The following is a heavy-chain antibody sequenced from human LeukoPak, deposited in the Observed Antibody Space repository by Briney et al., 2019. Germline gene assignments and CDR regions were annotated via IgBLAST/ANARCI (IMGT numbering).Heavy chain of an antibody. J-gene: IGHJ4*02. CDR2: INSDSIWI. D-gene: IGHD6-6*01. CDR3: ARDRQLGTY. Sequence: GGSLRLSCAASGFSFSSYSMNWVRQAPGKGLEWVSSINSDSIWIYYADSVRGRFTISRDNTRNSLYLQMNSLRVEDTAVYYCARDRQLGTYWGQGTLVTVSS. CDR1: GFSFSSYS. V-gene: IGHV3-21*01.